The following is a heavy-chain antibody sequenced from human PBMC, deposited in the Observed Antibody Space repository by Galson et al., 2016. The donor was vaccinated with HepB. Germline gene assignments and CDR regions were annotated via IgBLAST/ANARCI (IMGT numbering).Heavy chain of an antibody. V-gene: IGHV3-23*01. CDR3: AKAPPCRVPGCHMGRLDD. Sequence: SLRLSCAASGFTFSSYAMNWVRQAPGKGLEWVSVISDSGDYIFYADSVKGRFTISRDNSKDTLYLQMNSLRAEDTATYLCAKAPPCRVPGCHMGRLDDWGRGALVTVSS. CDR1: GFTFSSYA. J-gene: IGHJ4*02. D-gene: IGHD6-19*01. CDR2: ISDSGDYI.